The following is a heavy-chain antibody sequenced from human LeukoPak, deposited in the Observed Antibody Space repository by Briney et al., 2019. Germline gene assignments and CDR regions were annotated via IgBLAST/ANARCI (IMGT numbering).Heavy chain of an antibody. J-gene: IGHJ4*02. V-gene: IGHV3-23*01. CDR2: ISGSGGST. CDR1: GFTFSSYA. D-gene: IGHD3-16*02. Sequence: PGGSLRLSCAASGFTFSSYAMSWVRQAPGKGLEWVSAISGSGGSTYYADSVKGRFTISRDNSKNTLYLQMNSLRAEDTAVYYCAKDSSYDYVWGSYRLAPSFDYWGQGTLVTVSS. CDR3: AKDSSYDYVWGSYRLAPSFDY.